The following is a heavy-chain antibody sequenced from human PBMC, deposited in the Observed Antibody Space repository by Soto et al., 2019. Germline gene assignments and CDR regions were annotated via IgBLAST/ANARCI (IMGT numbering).Heavy chain of an antibody. CDR1: GFTVSGNY. Sequence: GGSLRLSCAASGFTVSGNYMSWVRQAPGKGLEWVSVIYSGGSTYYADSVKGRFTISRDNSKNTLYLQMNSLRAEDTAVYYCARGIADGLELVDYWGQGTLVTVSS. CDR2: IYSGGST. D-gene: IGHD1-7*01. V-gene: IGHV3-53*01. CDR3: ARGIADGLELVDY. J-gene: IGHJ4*02.